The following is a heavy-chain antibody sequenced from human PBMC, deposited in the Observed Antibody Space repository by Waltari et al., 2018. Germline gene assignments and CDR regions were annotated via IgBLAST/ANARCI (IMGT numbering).Heavy chain of an antibody. CDR3: AGLKGDFWSNYAAPFDI. CDR1: GFKCNDYA. D-gene: IGHD3-3*01. CDR2: ISWDGGAT. Sequence: EVQLVESGGSVVQPGGSLRLSCIGSGFKCNDYAIHWVRQAPGRGLEWVSLISWDGGATYYADSVKGRFTISRDNYKNSLYLQMDSLRLEDTAFYYCAGLKGDFWSNYAAPFDIWGQGTMVTVSS. V-gene: IGHV3-43D*03. J-gene: IGHJ3*02.